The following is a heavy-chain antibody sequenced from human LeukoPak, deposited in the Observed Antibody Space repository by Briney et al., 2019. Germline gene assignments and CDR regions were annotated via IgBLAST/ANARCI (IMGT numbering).Heavy chain of an antibody. D-gene: IGHD6-19*01. CDR1: GYTFTSYA. V-gene: IGHV1-3*01. Sequence: ASVKVSCKASGYTFTSYAMHWVRQAPGQRLEWMGWINAGNGNTKYSQKFQGRVTITRDTSASTAYMELSSLRSEDTVVYYCARGQWLSMGIDYWGQGTLVTVPS. J-gene: IGHJ4*02. CDR2: INAGNGNT. CDR3: ARGQWLSMGIDY.